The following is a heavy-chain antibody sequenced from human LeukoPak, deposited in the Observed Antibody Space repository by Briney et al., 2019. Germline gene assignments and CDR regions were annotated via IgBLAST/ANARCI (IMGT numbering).Heavy chain of an antibody. J-gene: IGHJ4*02. CDR1: GYTFTSYD. CDR3: ARSYYDFWSGQRIDY. CDR2: INPNSGGT. V-gene: IGHV1-2*02. D-gene: IGHD3-3*01. Sequence: ASVKVSCKASGYTFTSYDINWVRQAPGQGLEWMGWINPNSGGTNYAQKFQGRVTMTRDTSISTAYMELSRLRSDDTAVYYCARSYYDFWSGQRIDYWGQGTLVTVSS.